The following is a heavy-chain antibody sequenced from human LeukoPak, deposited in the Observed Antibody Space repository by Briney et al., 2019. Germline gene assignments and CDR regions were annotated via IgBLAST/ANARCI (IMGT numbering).Heavy chain of an antibody. CDR3: ARLRYYGMDV. CDR2: IYGGGST. V-gene: IGHV3-66*04. J-gene: IGHJ6*02. Sequence: GGSLRLSCAASGFTVSSNFMAWVRQAPGKGLEWVSVIYGGGSTFYADSVKGRSTISRDNAKNSLYLQMNSLRAEDTAVYYCARLRYYGMDVWGQGTTVTVSS. CDR1: GFTVSSNF.